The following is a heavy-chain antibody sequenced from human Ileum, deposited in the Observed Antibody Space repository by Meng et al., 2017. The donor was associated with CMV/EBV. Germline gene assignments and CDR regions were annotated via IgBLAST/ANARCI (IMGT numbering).Heavy chain of an antibody. J-gene: IGHJ4*02. CDR3: VKDFSGTGYNFDS. D-gene: IGHD5-18*01. CDR2: IIWDGGST. CDR1: GFNFNDYG. Sequence: GGSLRLSCAASGFNFNDYGMHWVRQPPGKGLEWVSLIIWDGGSTYYTNSVEGRFTISRDNDKKSLSLQMNTLRPENTALYYCVKDFSGTGYNFDSWGRGTLVTVSS. V-gene: IGHV3-43D*03.